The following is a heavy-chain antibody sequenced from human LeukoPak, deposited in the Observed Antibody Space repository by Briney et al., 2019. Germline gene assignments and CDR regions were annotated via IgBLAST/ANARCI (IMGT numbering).Heavy chain of an antibody. CDR3: ARGRYYYDSSGALGWFDP. Sequence: ASVKVSCKASGGTFSSYAISWVRQAPGQGLEWMGGIIPIFGTANYAQKFQGRVTMTTDTSTSTAYMELRSLRSDDTAVYYCARGRYYYDSSGALGWFDPWGQGTLVTVSS. V-gene: IGHV1-69*05. J-gene: IGHJ5*02. D-gene: IGHD3-22*01. CDR1: GGTFSSYA. CDR2: IIPIFGTA.